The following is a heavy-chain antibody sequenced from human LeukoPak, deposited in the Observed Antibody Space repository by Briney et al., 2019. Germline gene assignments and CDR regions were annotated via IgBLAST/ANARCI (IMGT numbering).Heavy chain of an antibody. D-gene: IGHD3-22*01. V-gene: IGHV3-23*01. CDR1: GFTFSSYA. CDR3: ARDAVVASSGPTLFDY. Sequence: GGSLRLSCAASGFTFSSYAMSWVRQAPGKGLEWVSAISESGGRTYYADSVKGRFTISRDNSKNTLYLQMNNLRAEDTAVYYCARDAVVASSGPTLFDYWGQGTLVTVSS. CDR2: ISESGGRT. J-gene: IGHJ4*02.